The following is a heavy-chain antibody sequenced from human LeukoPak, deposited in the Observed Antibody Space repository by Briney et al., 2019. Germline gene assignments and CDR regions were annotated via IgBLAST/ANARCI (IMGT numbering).Heavy chain of an antibody. CDR1: GFTFSTYA. CDR3: ARDLWPVGATDTLAY. D-gene: IGHD1-26*01. J-gene: IGHJ4*02. CDR2: ISSNSSYI. Sequence: GRSLRLSCAASGFTFSTYAIHWGRQAPGKGLEWVSSISSNSSYIYYADSVKGRFTISRDNAKNSLYLQMNRLRAEDHGMYYCARDLWPVGATDTLAYWGQGTLVTVSS. V-gene: IGHV3-21*01.